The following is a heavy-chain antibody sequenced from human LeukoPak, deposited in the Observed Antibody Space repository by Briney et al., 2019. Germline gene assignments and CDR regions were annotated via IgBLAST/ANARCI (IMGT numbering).Heavy chain of an antibody. CDR2: IIPIFGTA. D-gene: IGHD3-16*01. Sequence: SVKVSCKASGGTFSSYAISWVRQAPGQGLEWMGGIIPIFGTANYAQKFQGRVTITTDESTSTAYMELSSLRSEDTAVYYCARWGQHPAKYYYYYYMDVWGKGTTVTVSS. CDR1: GGTFSSYA. J-gene: IGHJ6*03. CDR3: ARWGQHPAKYYYYYYMDV. V-gene: IGHV1-69*05.